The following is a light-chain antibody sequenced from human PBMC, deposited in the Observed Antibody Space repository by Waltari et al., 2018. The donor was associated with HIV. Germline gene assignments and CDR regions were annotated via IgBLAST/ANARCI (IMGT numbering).Light chain of an antibody. CDR3: QQCYNTPPT. Sequence: DIVMTQSPDSLAVSLGERATINCKSSQSVLFSPNNKNYLAWYQQKPGQPPKLLIYWAATRESGVPDRVSGSGSGTDFTRTISSLQAEDVAVYYCQQCYNTPPTFGGGTTVEIK. CDR2: WAA. J-gene: IGKJ4*01. CDR1: QSVLFSPNNKNY. V-gene: IGKV4-1*01.